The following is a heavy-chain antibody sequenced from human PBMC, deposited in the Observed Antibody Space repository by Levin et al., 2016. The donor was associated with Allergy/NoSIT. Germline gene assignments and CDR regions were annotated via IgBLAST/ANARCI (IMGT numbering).Heavy chain of an antibody. CDR1: GASVSRGTYY. J-gene: IGHJ6*02. CDR3: ASRTLAYCGGDCYSNFYYYGMDV. D-gene: IGHD2-21*02. Sequence: SETLSLTCTVSGASVSRGTYYWSWIRQHPGKGLEWIGFIHDSGSTQYNPSLTSRLSISVETSKNQFSLKLRSVTAADTAVYYCASRTLAYCGGDCYSNFYYYGMDVWGQGTTVTVSS. V-gene: IGHV4-31*03. CDR2: IHDSGST.